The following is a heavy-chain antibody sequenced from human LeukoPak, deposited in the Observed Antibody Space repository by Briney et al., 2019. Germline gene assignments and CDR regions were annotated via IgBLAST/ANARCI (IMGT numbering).Heavy chain of an antibody. CDR3: TTDLGGYECSDY. V-gene: IGHV4-31*03. CDR2: IYYSGST. Sequence: SETLSLTCTVSGGSISSGGYYWSWIRQHPGKGLEWIGYIYYSGSTYYNPSLKSRVTISVDTSKNQFSLKLSSVTAADTAVYYCTTDLGGYECSDYWGQGTLVTVSS. J-gene: IGHJ4*02. D-gene: IGHD5-12*01. CDR1: GGSISSGGYY.